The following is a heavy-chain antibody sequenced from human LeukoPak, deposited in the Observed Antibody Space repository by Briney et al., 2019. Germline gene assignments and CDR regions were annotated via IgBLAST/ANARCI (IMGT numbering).Heavy chain of an antibody. CDR3: ARMYYDFWSGYYQDY. V-gene: IGHV3-7*03. D-gene: IGHD3-3*01. CDR2: IKQDGSEK. CDR1: GFTFSNYW. Sequence: PGGSLRPSCAASGFTFSNYWMSWVRQAPGKGLEWVANIKQDGSEKYYVDSVRGRFTISRDNAKNSLYLQMNSLRVDDTAVYYCARMYYDFWSGYYQDYWGQGTLVTVSS. J-gene: IGHJ4*02.